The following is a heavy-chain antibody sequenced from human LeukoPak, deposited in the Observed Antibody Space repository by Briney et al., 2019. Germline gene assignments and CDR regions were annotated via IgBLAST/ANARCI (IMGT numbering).Heavy chain of an antibody. Sequence: ASVKVSCXASGYTFTIYYMHWVRQARGQGLEWMGIINPSGGSTSYAQKFQGRVTMTRNTSISTAYMELSSLRSEDTAVYYCASRGGDYYDSSGYSLDYWGQGTLVTVSS. CDR3: ASRGGDYYDSSGYSLDY. J-gene: IGHJ4*02. CDR1: GYTFTIYY. D-gene: IGHD3-22*01. V-gene: IGHV1-46*01. CDR2: INPSGGST.